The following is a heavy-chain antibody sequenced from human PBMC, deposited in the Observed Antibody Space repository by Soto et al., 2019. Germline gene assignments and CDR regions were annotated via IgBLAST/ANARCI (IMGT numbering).Heavy chain of an antibody. CDR3: AAGHYDIFYYGMDV. V-gene: IGHV1-58*02. Sequence: GASVKVSCKVSGYTLTELSMHWVRQAPGKGLEWIGWIVVGSGNTNYAQKFQERVTITRDTSTSTAYMELSSLRSEDTAVYYCAAGHYDIFYYGMDVWGQGTTVTVSS. CDR2: IVVGSGNT. CDR1: GYTLTELS. D-gene: IGHD3-9*01. J-gene: IGHJ6*02.